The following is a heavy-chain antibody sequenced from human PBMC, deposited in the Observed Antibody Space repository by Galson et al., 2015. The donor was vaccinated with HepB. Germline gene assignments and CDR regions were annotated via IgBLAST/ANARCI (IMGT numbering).Heavy chain of an antibody. Sequence: SLRLSCAASGFTFDDYAMHWVRQAPGKGLEWVSAISGSGGSTYYADSVKGRFTISRDNSKNTLYLQMNSLRAEDTAVYYCAKWAGGSYRYWGQGTLVTVSS. CDR1: GFTFDDYA. CDR3: AKWAGGSYRY. J-gene: IGHJ4*02. D-gene: IGHD1-26*01. CDR2: ISGSGGST. V-gene: IGHV3-23*01.